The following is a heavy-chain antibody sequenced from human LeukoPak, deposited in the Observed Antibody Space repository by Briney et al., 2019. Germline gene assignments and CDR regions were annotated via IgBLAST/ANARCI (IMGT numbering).Heavy chain of an antibody. Sequence: GGSLRLSCAASRFTFSSYWMSWVRQAPGKGLEWVANIKQDGSEKYYVDSVKGRFTISRDNAKNSLYLQMNSLRAEDTAVYYCARDRYSSSWGTDYWGQGTLVTVSS. CDR2: IKQDGSEK. D-gene: IGHD6-13*01. J-gene: IGHJ4*02. CDR1: RFTFSSYW. V-gene: IGHV3-7*01. CDR3: ARDRYSSSWGTDY.